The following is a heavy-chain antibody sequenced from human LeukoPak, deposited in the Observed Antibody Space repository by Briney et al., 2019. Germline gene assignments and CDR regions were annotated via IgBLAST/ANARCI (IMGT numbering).Heavy chain of an antibody. CDR3: AREGAAASLNYFDY. Sequence: SETLSRTCTVSGGSISSGSYYWSWIRQPAGKGLEWIRRIYTSGSTNYNPSLKSRVTISVDTSKNQFSLKLSSVTAADTAVYYCAREGAAASLNYFDYWGQGTLVTVSS. CDR2: IYTSGST. V-gene: IGHV4-61*02. D-gene: IGHD6-13*01. CDR1: GGSISSGSYY. J-gene: IGHJ4*02.